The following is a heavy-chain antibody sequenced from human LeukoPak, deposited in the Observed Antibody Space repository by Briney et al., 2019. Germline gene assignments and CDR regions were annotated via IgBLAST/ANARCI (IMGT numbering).Heavy chain of an antibody. Sequence: GGSLRLSCAASGFTFSSYSMNWVRQAPGKELEWVSSISSSSSYIYYADSVKGRFTISRDNAKNSLYLQMNSLRAEDTAVYYCARGMRGDWFDPWGQGTLVTVSS. V-gene: IGHV3-21*01. CDR2: ISSSSSYI. J-gene: IGHJ5*02. CDR3: ARGMRGDWFDP. CDR1: GFTFSSYS. D-gene: IGHD3-16*01.